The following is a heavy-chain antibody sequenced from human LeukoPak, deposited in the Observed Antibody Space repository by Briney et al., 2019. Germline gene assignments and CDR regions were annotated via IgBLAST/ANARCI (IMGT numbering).Heavy chain of an antibody. CDR2: IYHSGST. Sequence: PSETLSLTCAFSGYSISSGYYWGWIRQPPGKGLEWIGSIYHSGSTYYNPSLKSRVTISVDTSKNQFSLKLSSVTAADTAVYYCAREKGTLWFGELYIDYWGQGTLVTVSS. D-gene: IGHD3-10*01. CDR3: AREKGTLWFGELYIDY. CDR1: GYSISSGYY. V-gene: IGHV4-38-2*02. J-gene: IGHJ4*02.